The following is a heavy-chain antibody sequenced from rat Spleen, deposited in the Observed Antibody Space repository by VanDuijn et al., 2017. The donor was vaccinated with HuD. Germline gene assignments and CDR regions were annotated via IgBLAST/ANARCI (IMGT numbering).Heavy chain of an antibody. V-gene: IGHV2S12*01. Sequence: QVHLKESGPGLVQSSQTLSLTCTVSGFSLTNNGFSWVRQPPGEGLEWIAAISTGGNTYYNSALKSRLSISRDTSKSQVFLKMDSLQTEDTATYFCTRESLPGYNSHWFLSWGQGTLVTVSS. D-gene: IGHD1-4*01. CDR2: ISTGGNT. CDR3: TRESLPGYNSHWFLS. CDR1: GFSLTNNG. J-gene: IGHJ3*01.